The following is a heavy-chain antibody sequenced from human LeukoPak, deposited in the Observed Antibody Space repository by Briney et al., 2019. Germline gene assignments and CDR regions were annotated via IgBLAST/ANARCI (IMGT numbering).Heavy chain of an antibody. CDR3: ARDLLNEGNHLDY. CDR2: IYYSGST. D-gene: IGHD4-23*01. Sequence: LRLSCAASGFTFSSYAMSWVRQPPGKGLEWIGYIYYSGSTYYNPSLKSRVTISVDTSKNQFSLKLSSVTAADTAVYYCARDLLNEGNHLDYWGQGTLVTVSS. J-gene: IGHJ4*02. V-gene: IGHV4-30-4*08. CDR1: GFTFSSYA.